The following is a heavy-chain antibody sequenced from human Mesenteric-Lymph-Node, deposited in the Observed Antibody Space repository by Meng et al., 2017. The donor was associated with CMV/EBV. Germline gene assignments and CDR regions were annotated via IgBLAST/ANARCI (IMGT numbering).Heavy chain of an antibody. V-gene: IGHV3-48*03. CDR1: GFTFSSYE. J-gene: IGHJ5*02. CDR2: IINSGDTM. Sequence: GESLKISCVASGFTFSSYEMHWVRQAPGKGLEWVSYIINSGDTMYYADSVEGRFTISRDNAKNSLYLQMNSLRAEDTAVYYCARLFGSGTYHRFDPWGQGTLVTVSS. D-gene: IGHD3-10*01. CDR3: ARLFGSGTYHRFDP.